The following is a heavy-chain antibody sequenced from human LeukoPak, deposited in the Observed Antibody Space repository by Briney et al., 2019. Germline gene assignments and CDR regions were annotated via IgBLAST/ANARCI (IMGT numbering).Heavy chain of an antibody. D-gene: IGHD3-22*01. CDR1: GFTISKTY. Sequence: QAGGSLRLSCAASGFTISKTYMNWVRQAPGKGPEWVSVIRSGGDTQYADSVKCRFTVSRDDFKNTLYLQMNSLRAEDTAVYYCAKEGVYDNSGYNDALDIWGQGTQVTVSS. V-gene: IGHV3-53*01. J-gene: IGHJ3*02. CDR3: AKEGVYDNSGYNDALDI. CDR2: IRSGGDT.